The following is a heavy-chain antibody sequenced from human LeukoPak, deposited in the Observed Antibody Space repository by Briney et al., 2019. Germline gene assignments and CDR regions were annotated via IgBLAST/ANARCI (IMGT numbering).Heavy chain of an antibody. CDR3: AKVIAQGYTFGSIEQDN. D-gene: IGHD5-18*01. Sequence: GGSLRLSCAVSGLTFSRYAMSWVRQAPGKGLEWVSAISESGSGTYYADSVKGRFTISRDNSKDTLSLQMNSLRAEDTAVYYCAKVIAQGYTFGSIEQDNWGQGTLVTVSS. J-gene: IGHJ4*02. V-gene: IGHV3-23*01. CDR1: GLTFSRYA. CDR2: ISESGSGT.